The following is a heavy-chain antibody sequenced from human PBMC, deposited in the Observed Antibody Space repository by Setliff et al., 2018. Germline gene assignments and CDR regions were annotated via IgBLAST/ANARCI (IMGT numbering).Heavy chain of an antibody. CDR1: GYTSTAYY. CDR3: AKQGYSDSLYAFDV. V-gene: IGHV1-2*06. D-gene: IGHD3-16*02. J-gene: IGHJ3*01. Sequence: GASVKVSCKTSGYTSTAYYIYWVRQAPGHGLELMGRIHPNTGSTNYLQDFQGRVTITRDTSIYTVYMELTGLTSGDTAVYYCAKQGYSDSLYAFDVWGQGTVVTVSS. CDR2: IHPNTGST.